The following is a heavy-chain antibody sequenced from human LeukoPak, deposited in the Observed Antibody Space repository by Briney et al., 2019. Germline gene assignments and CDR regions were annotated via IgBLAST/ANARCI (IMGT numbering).Heavy chain of an antibody. CDR3: ARDGSSDYFDY. CDR1: GFTFSSYE. CDR2: ISSSSSTI. Sequence: PGGSLRLSCAASGFTFSSYEMNWVRQAPGKGLEWVSYISSSSSTIYYADSVKGRFTISRDNAKNSLYLQVNSLRAEDTAVYYCARDGSSDYFDYWGQGTLVTVSS. V-gene: IGHV3-48*01. D-gene: IGHD2-2*03. J-gene: IGHJ4*02.